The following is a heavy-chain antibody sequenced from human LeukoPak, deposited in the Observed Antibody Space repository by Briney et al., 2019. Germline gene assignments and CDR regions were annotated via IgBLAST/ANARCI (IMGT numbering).Heavy chain of an antibody. Sequence: GASVKVSCKASGDTFTSYTISWVRQAPGQGLEWMGRIIPILGIANYAQKFQSRVTITADKSTSTAYMELSSLRSEDTAVYYCASEYEFYGMDVWGQGTTVTVSS. CDR1: GDTFTSYT. J-gene: IGHJ6*02. CDR2: IIPILGIA. D-gene: IGHD3-3*01. CDR3: ASEYEFYGMDV. V-gene: IGHV1-69*02.